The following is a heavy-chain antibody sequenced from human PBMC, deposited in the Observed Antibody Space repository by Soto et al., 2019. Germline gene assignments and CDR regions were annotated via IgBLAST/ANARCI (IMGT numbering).Heavy chain of an antibody. Sequence: GGSLRLSCAASGFTFSSYGMHWVRQAPGKGLEWVAVIWYDGSNKYYADSVKGRFTISRDNSKNTLYLQMNSLRAEDTAVYYCARGADSSWYHYYYGMDVWGQGTTVTVSS. CDR2: IWYDGSNK. CDR3: ARGADSSWYHYYYGMDV. V-gene: IGHV3-33*01. CDR1: GFTFSSYG. J-gene: IGHJ6*02. D-gene: IGHD6-13*01.